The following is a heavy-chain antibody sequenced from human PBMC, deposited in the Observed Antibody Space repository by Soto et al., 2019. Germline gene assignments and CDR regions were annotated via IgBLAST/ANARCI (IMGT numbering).Heavy chain of an antibody. Sequence: QVQLQESGPGLVRPSGTLSLSCAVSGDSINSDYSWNWVRQSPGKGLEWIAEIYYSGGTSYNPSLKSRVTISMYKSKNQFSLNLTSVTAADTAMYYCARDTGWGLGYWGQRTLVTVSS. J-gene: IGHJ4*02. CDR3: ARDTGWGLGY. D-gene: IGHD6-19*01. V-gene: IGHV4-4*02. CDR2: IYYSGGT. CDR1: GDSINSDYS.